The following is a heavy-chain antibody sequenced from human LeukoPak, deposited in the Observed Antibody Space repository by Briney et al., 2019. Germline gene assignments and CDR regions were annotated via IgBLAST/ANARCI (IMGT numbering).Heavy chain of an antibody. V-gene: IGHV3-23*01. J-gene: IGHJ3*01. CDR2: INYSDSNA. D-gene: IGHD1-7*01. Sequence: PGGSLRLSCAASGFTFSISAMTWVRQAPGKGLEWVALINYSDSNAYYADSVRGRFTISRDSSKSMLYLQMDSLRAEDTAIYYCARDIELSTWGQGTMVSV. CDR3: ARDIELST. CDR1: GFTFSISA.